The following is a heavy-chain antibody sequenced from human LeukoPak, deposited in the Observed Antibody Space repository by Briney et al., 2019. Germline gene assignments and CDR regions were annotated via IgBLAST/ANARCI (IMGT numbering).Heavy chain of an antibody. D-gene: IGHD6-19*01. J-gene: IGHJ4*02. CDR3: ARDTAQWLVRSSRLGY. V-gene: IGHV3-33*08. Sequence: GGSLRLSCAASGFTFSSYGMHWVRQAPGKGLEWVAVIWYDGSNKYYADSVKGRFTISKDNSKNTLYLQMNSLRAEDTAVYYCARDTAQWLVRSSRLGYWGQGTLVTVSS. CDR2: IWYDGSNK. CDR1: GFTFSSYG.